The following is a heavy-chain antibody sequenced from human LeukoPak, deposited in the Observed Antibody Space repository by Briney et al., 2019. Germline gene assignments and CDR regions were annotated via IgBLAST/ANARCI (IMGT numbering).Heavy chain of an antibody. J-gene: IGHJ4*02. D-gene: IGHD1-1*01. CDR1: GGSISGYY. CDR2: FYSSGNS. Sequence: SETLSLTCSVSGGSISGYYWSWIRQAPGKGLEWIGYFYSSGNSDSNPSLKSRVTISGDSSRSQLSLRLNSVTAADTAVYYCAKKLEAVSTSKSFDNWGQGTLVTVSS. CDR3: AKKLEAVSTSKSFDN. V-gene: IGHV4-59*01.